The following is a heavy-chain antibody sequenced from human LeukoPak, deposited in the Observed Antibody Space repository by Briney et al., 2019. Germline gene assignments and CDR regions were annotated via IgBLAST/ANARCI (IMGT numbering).Heavy chain of an antibody. CDR1: GFTFSNYA. J-gene: IGHJ4*02. D-gene: IGHD3-22*01. Sequence: GGSLRLSCAASGFTFSNYAMSWIRQAPGKGLEWVSYISSSGSTIYYADSVKGRFTISRDNAKNSLYLQMGSLRAEDTAVYYCARGGNYESSGYYRYWGQGTLVTVSS. V-gene: IGHV3-11*01. CDR3: ARGGNYESSGYYRY. CDR2: ISSSGSTI.